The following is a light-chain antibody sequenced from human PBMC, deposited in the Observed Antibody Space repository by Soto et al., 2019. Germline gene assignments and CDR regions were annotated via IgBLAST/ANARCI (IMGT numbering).Light chain of an antibody. CDR2: EVS. CDR1: SSDVGGHNY. J-gene: IGLJ1*01. CDR3: CSYTSSSTLAYV. V-gene: IGLV2-14*01. Sequence: QSALTQPASVSGSPGQSITISCAGTSSDVGGHNYVSWYQQHPGKAPKLIIYEVSNRPSGVSNRFSGSKSGNTASLTISGLQAEDEVDYYCCSYTSSSTLAYVFGNGTKLTVL.